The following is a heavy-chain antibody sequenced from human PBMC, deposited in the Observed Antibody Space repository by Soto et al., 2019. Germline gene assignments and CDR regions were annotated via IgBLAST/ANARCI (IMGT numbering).Heavy chain of an antibody. Sequence: QVQLVQSGAEVKKPGASVKVSCKASGYTFTSYYMHWVRQAPGQGLEWMGIINPSGGSTSYAQKFQGRVTMTRDTSTSTVYMELSSLRSEDTAVYYCSLVDYGGITRYYFDYWGQGTLVTVSS. D-gene: IGHD4-17*01. V-gene: IGHV1-46*01. CDR3: SLVDYGGITRYYFDY. CDR1: GYTFTSYY. J-gene: IGHJ4*02. CDR2: INPSGGST.